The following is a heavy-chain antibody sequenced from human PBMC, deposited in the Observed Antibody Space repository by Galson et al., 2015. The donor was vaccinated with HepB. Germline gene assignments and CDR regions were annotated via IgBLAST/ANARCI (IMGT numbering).Heavy chain of an antibody. CDR3: AKFYGADLLWFGELWD. Sequence: SLRLSCAASGFTFSSYWMSWVRQAPGKGLEWVSTISGSGGNTYYADSVKGRFTISRDNSKNTLYLQMNSLRDEDTAVYYCAKFYGADLLWFGELWDWGQGTLVTVSS. V-gene: IGHV3-23*01. CDR1: GFTFSSYW. CDR2: ISGSGGNT. J-gene: IGHJ4*02. D-gene: IGHD3-10*01.